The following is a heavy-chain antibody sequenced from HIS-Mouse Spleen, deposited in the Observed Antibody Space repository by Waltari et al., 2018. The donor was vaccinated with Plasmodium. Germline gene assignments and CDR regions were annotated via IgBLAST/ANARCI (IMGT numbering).Heavy chain of an antibody. CDR3: ARLRYSYGYFDY. CDR1: GGSISSYY. J-gene: IGHJ4*02. Sequence: QVQLQESGPGLVKPSETLSLTCTVSGGSISSYYWSWIRQPPGKGLEWIGYIYYRGSTNYTPPRKIRVTISVDTSKNQFSLKLSSVTAADTAVYYCARLRYSYGYFDYWGQGTLVTVSS. CDR2: IYYRGST. D-gene: IGHD5-18*01. V-gene: IGHV4-59*08.